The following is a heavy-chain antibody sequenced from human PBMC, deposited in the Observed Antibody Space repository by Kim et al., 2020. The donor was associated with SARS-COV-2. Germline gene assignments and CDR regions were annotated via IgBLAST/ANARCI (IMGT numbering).Heavy chain of an antibody. D-gene: IGHD3-3*02. V-gene: IGHV3-43*01. CDR1: GFIFHEYT. CDR2: ITWDGGST. Sequence: GGSLRLSCAASGFIFHEYTMHWVRQAPGKGLEWVALITWDGGSTFYADSVKGRFTISRDNSENSLYMQMNSLTIEDSALYYCAKGKSRIWDYWGQGTLVTVSS. CDR3: AKGKSRIWDY. J-gene: IGHJ4*02.